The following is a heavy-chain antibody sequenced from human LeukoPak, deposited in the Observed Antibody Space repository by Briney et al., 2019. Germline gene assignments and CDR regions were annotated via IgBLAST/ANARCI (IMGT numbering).Heavy chain of an antibody. D-gene: IGHD4-17*01. V-gene: IGHV4-39*07. Sequence: SETLSLTCTVSGGSISSSSYYWSWIRQPPGKGLEWIGEINHSGSTNYNPSLKSRITISVDTSKNQFSLKLNSVTAADTAVYYCARNGDYNLDYWGQGNLVTVSS. CDR1: GGSISSSSYY. J-gene: IGHJ4*02. CDR3: ARNGDYNLDY. CDR2: INHSGST.